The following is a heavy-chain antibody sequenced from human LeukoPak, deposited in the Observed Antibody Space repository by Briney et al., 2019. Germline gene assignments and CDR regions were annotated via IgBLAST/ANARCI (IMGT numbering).Heavy chain of an antibody. V-gene: IGHV5-51*01. CDR2: IYPGDSDT. J-gene: IGHJ5*02. CDR1: GYIFTTYW. Sequence: GESLKISCKASGYIFTTYWIGWVRQMPGKGLEWMGIIYPGDSDTRYSPSFQGQVTISADKSISTAYLQWSSLKASDTAMYYCARRPSLLGSGVDPWGQGTLVTVSS. CDR3: ARRPSLLGSGVDP. D-gene: IGHD2/OR15-2a*01.